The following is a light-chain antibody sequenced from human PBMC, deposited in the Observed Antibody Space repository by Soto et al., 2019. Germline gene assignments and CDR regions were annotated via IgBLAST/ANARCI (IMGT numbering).Light chain of an antibody. Sequence: QSALAQPASVSGSPGQSITISCTGTSSDVGAYNYVSWYQQHPGKAPKLIIFEVSNRPSGVSNRFSGSKSGNTASLTISGLQTEDDSHYYCCSYANGNTLLFGGGTKVTVL. CDR3: CSYANGNTLL. V-gene: IGLV2-14*01. CDR2: EVS. J-gene: IGLJ2*01. CDR1: SSDVGAYNY.